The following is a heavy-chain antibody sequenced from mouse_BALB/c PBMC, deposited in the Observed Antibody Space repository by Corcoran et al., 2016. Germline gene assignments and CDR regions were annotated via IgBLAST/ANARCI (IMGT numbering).Heavy chain of an antibody. CDR2: INTYTGEP. CDR3: ARGGITPFAY. CDR1: GYTFTNYG. D-gene: IGHD2-4*01. J-gene: IGHJ3*01. V-gene: IGHV9-1*02. Sequence: QIQLVQSGPELKKPGETVKISCKASGYTFTNYGMNWVKQAPGKGLKWMGWINTYTGEPTYADDFKGRFAFSLETSASTDYLQINNLKNEDMATYFCARGGITPFAYWGQGTLVTVSA.